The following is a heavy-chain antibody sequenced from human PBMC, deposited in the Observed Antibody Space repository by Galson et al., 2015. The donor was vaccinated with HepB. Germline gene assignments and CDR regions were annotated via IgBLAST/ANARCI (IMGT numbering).Heavy chain of an antibody. Sequence: SLRLSCAASGFTLSNAWMSWVRQAPGKGLEWVGRIKSKTDGGTTDYAAPVKGRFTISRDDSKNTLYLQMNSLKTEDTAVYYCTTHWAGYHVFDYWGQGTLVTVSS. CDR2: IKSKTDGGTT. V-gene: IGHV3-15*01. D-gene: IGHD3/OR15-3a*01. CDR3: TTHWAGYHVFDY. J-gene: IGHJ4*02. CDR1: GFTLSNAW.